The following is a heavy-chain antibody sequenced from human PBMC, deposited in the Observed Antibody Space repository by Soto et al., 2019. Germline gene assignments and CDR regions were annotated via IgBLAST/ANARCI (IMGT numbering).Heavy chain of an antibody. D-gene: IGHD3-3*02. V-gene: IGHV4-30-2*01. CDR3: ASGRNEPEIASIYY. J-gene: IGHJ4*02. Sequence: SGTLSLTCAVSGGSISRRGYCWSGIRQPPGKGLEWIGYIYHSGSTYYNPSLKSRVTISVDRSKNQFSLKLSSVTAADTAVYYCASGRNEPEIASIYYWAKRDPLTVSS. CDR2: IYHSGST. CDR1: GGSISRRGYC.